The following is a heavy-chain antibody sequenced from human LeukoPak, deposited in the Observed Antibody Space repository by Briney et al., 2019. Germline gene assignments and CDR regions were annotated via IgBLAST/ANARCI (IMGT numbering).Heavy chain of an antibody. CDR2: IKQDGSEK. D-gene: IGHD5-18*01. J-gene: IGHJ4*02. V-gene: IGHV3-7*01. CDR1: GFTFSSYS. Sequence: GGSLRLSCAASGFTFSSYSMSWVRQAPGKGLEWVANIKQDGSEKYYVDSVKGRFTISRDNAKNSLYLQMNSLRAEDTAVYYCARDPGYSYGYGIDYWGQGTLVTVSS. CDR3: ARDPGYSYGYGIDY.